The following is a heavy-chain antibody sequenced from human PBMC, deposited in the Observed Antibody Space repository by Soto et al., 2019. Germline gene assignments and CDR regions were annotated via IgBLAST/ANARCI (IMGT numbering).Heavy chain of an antibody. CDR2: ISSSSSYI. CDR1: GFIFSSYS. CDR3: AKSIHSGRWPT. D-gene: IGHD6-13*01. J-gene: IGHJ5*02. Sequence: EVQLVESGGGLVKPGGSLRLSCAASGFIFSSYSMNWVRQAPGKGLEWVSCISSSSSYIYYADSVKGRFTISRDNAKNSVYLQMNSLRGEDTAVYYCAKSIHSGRWPTWGQGTLLTVSS. V-gene: IGHV3-21*01.